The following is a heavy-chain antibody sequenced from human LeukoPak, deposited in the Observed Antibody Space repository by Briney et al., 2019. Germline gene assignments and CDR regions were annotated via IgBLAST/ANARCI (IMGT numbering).Heavy chain of an antibody. V-gene: IGHV3-21*01. CDR1: GFTLSSYS. Sequence: GGSLRLSCAVSGFTLSSYSMNWVRPAPGEWLGWVSSISIIITYISYASSRKGSFTISRGHATNSLYLQVSRLRAAEPAVYFRARGSRLGVVERDAFDIWGQGTMVTVSS. CDR3: ARGSRLGVVERDAFDI. CDR2: ISIIITYI. J-gene: IGHJ3*02. D-gene: IGHD3-3*01.